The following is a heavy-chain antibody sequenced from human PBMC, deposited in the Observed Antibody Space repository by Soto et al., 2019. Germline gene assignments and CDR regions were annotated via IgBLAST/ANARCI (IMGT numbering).Heavy chain of an antibody. CDR3: ARGPYYYDTSGYYL. D-gene: IGHD3-22*01. Sequence: PGGSLRLSCAASGFTFSSYWMHWVRQVPGKGLVWVSRIKNDGSGTYYADSVKGRLTMSRDNAKNSLYLQMNSLRAEDTAVYYCARGPYYYDTSGYYLWGQGTLVTVSS. CDR2: IKNDGSGT. J-gene: IGHJ5*02. V-gene: IGHV3-74*01. CDR1: GFTFSSYW.